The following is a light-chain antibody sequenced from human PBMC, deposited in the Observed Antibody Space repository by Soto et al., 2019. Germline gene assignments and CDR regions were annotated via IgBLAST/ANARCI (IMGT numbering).Light chain of an antibody. CDR1: SSNIRSNT. V-gene: IGLV1-44*01. CDR3: AAWDDSLNCYV. J-gene: IGLJ1*01. Sequence: QSALTQPPSASGTPGQRVTISCSGSSSNIRSNTVNWYQQLPGTAPKLLIYSNNQRPSGVPDRFSGSKSGTSASLAISGLQSEDEADYYCAAWDDSLNCYVFGTGTKVTVL. CDR2: SNN.